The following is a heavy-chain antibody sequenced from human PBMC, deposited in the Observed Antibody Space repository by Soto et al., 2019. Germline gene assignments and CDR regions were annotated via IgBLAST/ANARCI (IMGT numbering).Heavy chain of an antibody. V-gene: IGHV5-10-1*01. Sequence: PGEPLKISCKGSGYSFTSYWISWVRQMPGKGLEWMGRIDPSDSYTNYSPSFQGHVTISADKSISTAYLQWSSLKASDTAMYYCARLGADAQNYYDSSGYPASVWGQGTTVTVSS. CDR1: GYSFTSYW. CDR3: ARLGADAQNYYDSSGYPASV. J-gene: IGHJ6*02. D-gene: IGHD3-22*01. CDR2: IDPSDSYT.